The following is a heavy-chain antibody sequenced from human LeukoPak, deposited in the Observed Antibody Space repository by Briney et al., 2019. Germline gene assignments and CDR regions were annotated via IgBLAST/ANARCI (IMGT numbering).Heavy chain of an antibody. CDR2: INPNSGGT. J-gene: IGHJ6*02. Sequence: ASVKVSCKASGYTFTGYYMHWVRQAPGQGLEWMGWINPNSGGTNYAQKFQGWVTMTRDTSISTAYMELSRLRSDDTAVYYCARDLGIAVAGTSVWYYYYYGMDVWGQGTTVTVSS. D-gene: IGHD6-19*01. V-gene: IGHV1-2*04. CDR1: GYTFTGYY. CDR3: ARDLGIAVAGTSVWYYYYYGMDV.